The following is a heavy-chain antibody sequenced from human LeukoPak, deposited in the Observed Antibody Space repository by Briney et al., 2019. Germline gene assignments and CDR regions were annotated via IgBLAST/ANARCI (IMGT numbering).Heavy chain of an antibody. CDR1: GFTFSSHS. J-gene: IGHJ4*02. CDR2: ISSRSSYI. V-gene: IGHV3-21*01. CDR3: ARDRGRYDSSGYYYEGYFDY. Sequence: GGSLRLSCAASGFTFSSHSMNWVRQAPGKGLEWVSCISSRSSYIYYADSVKGRFTISRDNAKNSLYLQMNSLRAEDTAVYYCARDRGRYDSSGYYYEGYFDYWGQGTLVTVSS. D-gene: IGHD3-22*01.